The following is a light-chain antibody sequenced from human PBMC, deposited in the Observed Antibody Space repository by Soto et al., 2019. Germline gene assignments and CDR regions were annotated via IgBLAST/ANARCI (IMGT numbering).Light chain of an antibody. CDR2: AAS. V-gene: IGKV1-39*01. Sequence: DIQMTQSPSSLSASVGDRVTITCRARQSISNYLNWYQLKPGKVPKLLIYAASTLQTGVPSRFSGSGSGTDFTLTISSLHPEDSESYYCQQSDSSWATFGGGTKVEIK. CDR3: QQSDSSWAT. CDR1: QSISNY. J-gene: IGKJ4*01.